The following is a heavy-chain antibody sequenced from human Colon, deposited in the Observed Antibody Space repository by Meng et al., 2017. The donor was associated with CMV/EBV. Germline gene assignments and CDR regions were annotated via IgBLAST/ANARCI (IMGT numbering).Heavy chain of an antibody. Sequence: GGSLRLSCVTSGFTFVEYWMIWVRQAPGKGLEWVSSISSNDGSTYYADSVKGRFTVSRDNSKNSLYLQMNSLRAEDTAIYFCTKDIRRRFDNWGQGTLVTVSS. J-gene: IGHJ4*02. CDR1: GFTFVEYW. CDR2: ISSNDGST. CDR3: TKDIRRRFDN. V-gene: IGHV3-23*01.